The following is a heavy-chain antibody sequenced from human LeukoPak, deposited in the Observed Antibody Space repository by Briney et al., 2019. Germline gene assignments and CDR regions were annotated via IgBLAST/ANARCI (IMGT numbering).Heavy chain of an antibody. Sequence: GGSLRLSCAASGFTFSSYWMHWVRQAPGKGLVWVSRIDSDGSRTSDADSVKGRFTISRDNAKNTLYLQMTSLRAEDTAVYYCARESSRRAVDIWGQGTVLIVSS. CDR3: ARESSRRAVDI. CDR2: IDSDGSRT. J-gene: IGHJ3*02. CDR1: GFTFSSYW. D-gene: IGHD6-13*01. V-gene: IGHV3-74*01.